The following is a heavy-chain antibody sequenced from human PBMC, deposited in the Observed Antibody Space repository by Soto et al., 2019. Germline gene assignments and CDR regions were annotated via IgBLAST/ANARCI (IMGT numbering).Heavy chain of an antibody. J-gene: IGHJ4*02. V-gene: IGHV1-3*01. D-gene: IGHD5-12*01. CDR1: GYTFTSYA. Sequence: QVQLVQSGAEVKKPGASVKVSCKASGYTFTSYAMHWVRQAPGQRLEWMGWINAGNGNTKYSQKFQGRVTITRDTSASTDYMELSSLRSEDTAVYYCAASSGYDFFVDYWGQGTLVTVSS. CDR2: INAGNGNT. CDR3: AASSGYDFFVDY.